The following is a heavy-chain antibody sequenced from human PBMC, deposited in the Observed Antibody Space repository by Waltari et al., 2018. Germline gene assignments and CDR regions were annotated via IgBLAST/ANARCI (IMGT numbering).Heavy chain of an antibody. CDR1: GYTFTDYD. V-gene: IGHV1-69-2*01. Sequence: EVQLVQSGAEVKKPGATLKISCQASGYTFTDYDMHWVQRAPGKGLGWIGLVDPEDGETLYPETFQCRVTITAHTSTDTAYMALSSLRSEDTAVYYCATGSRGYSYGDLDYWGQGPLLTVSS. CDR2: VDPEDGET. D-gene: IGHD5-18*01. CDR3: ATGSRGYSYGDLDY. J-gene: IGHJ4*02.